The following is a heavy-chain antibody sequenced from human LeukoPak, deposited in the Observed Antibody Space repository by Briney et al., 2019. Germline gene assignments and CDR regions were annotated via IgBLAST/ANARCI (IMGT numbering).Heavy chain of an antibody. CDR3: VREFMIGSSLLRYFDY. CDR1: GFTFSNYW. D-gene: IGHD3-16*01. J-gene: IGHJ4*02. V-gene: IGHV3-74*01. Sequence: GGSLRLSCAASGFTFSNYWIHWLRQAPGEGPVWVSRISPDGSITHFADSVEGRFTLSRDNAKSLVYLQMNSLRVEESAVYYCVREFMIGSSLLRYFDYWGQGTLVTVSS. CDR2: ISPDGSIT.